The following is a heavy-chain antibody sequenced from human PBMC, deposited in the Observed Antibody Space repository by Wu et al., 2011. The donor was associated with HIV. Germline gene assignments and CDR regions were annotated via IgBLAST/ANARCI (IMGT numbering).Heavy chain of an antibody. CDR2: INPAFGNT. J-gene: IGHJ4*02. D-gene: IGHD2-15*01. Sequence: QVQLVQSGAEVQKPGSSVKVSCKASGGSFSSYAISWLRQAPGQGLEWVGVINPAFGNTVYPQKFRDRVIVTADKSTTTVYMELTSLRSEDTGTYYCATTQGPLASIGRYYFDYWGQGTLVTVSS. CDR1: GGSFSSYA. CDR3: ATTQGPLASIGRYYFDY. V-gene: IGHV1-69*14.